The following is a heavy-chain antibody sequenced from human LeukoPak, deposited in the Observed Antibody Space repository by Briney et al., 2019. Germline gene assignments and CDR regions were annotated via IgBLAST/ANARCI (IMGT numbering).Heavy chain of an antibody. Sequence: GGSLRLSCAASGFTFSSYSMNWVRQAPGKGLEWVSSISSSSSYIYYADSAKGRFTISRDNAKNSLYLQMNGLRAEDTAVYCCARDLEIDNWNDGQGAFDIWGQGTMVTVSS. J-gene: IGHJ3*02. D-gene: IGHD1-1*01. CDR3: ARDLEIDNWNDGQGAFDI. CDR1: GFTFSSYS. CDR2: ISSSSSYI. V-gene: IGHV3-21*01.